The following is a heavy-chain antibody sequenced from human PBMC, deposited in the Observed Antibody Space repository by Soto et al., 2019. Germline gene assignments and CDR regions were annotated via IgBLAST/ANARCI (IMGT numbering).Heavy chain of an antibody. V-gene: IGHV1-3*01. J-gene: IGHJ3*01. CDR1: GYTFTSYA. CDR2: INPGKETT. Sequence: QGQLVQSGAEVKKPGASVKVSCEATGYTFTSYAIHWVRQAPGQRLEWMGWINPGKETTRYSQRFQRRVTITSDTSANTVYMLLSSVTSEDTALYFCARDLEYGSGSLDVWGQGTMVIVSS. D-gene: IGHD3-10*01. CDR3: ARDLEYGSGSLDV.